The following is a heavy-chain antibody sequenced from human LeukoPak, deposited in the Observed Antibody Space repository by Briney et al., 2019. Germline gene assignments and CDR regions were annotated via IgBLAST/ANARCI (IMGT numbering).Heavy chain of an antibody. J-gene: IGHJ3*02. V-gene: IGHV1-2*02. CDR1: GYTFTSYY. D-gene: IGHD5-18*01. CDR3: ARENTASGAFDI. Sequence: GASVKVSCKASGYTFTSYYMHWVRQAPGQGLEWMGWINPNSGGTNYAQKFQGRVTMTRDTSISTAYMELSRLRSDDTAVYYCARENTASGAFDIWGQGTMVTVSS. CDR2: INPNSGGT.